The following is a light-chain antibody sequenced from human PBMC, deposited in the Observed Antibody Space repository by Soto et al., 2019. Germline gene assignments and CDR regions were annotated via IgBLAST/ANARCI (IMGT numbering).Light chain of an antibody. J-gene: IGLJ1*01. Sequence: HSALTQPRSVSGSPGQSVTISCTGTSSDVGGYNYVSWYQQHPDKAPKVMIYDVSKRPSGVPDRFSGSKSGNTASLTISGLQAEDEADYYCCSYAGTYNYVFGTGTKLTVL. V-gene: IGLV2-11*01. CDR2: DVS. CDR1: SSDVGGYNY. CDR3: CSYAGTYNYV.